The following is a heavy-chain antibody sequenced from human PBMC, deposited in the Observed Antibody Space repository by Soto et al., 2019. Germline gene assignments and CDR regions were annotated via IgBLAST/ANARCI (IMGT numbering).Heavy chain of an antibody. J-gene: IGHJ4*02. CDR3: AKDAGWKTRYLDC. CDR2: ISGSGGST. CDR1: GFTFRTYD. V-gene: IGHV3-23*01. Sequence: QLLESGGGLVQPGGSLRLSCAASGFTFRTYDMSWVRQAPGKGLEWVSGISGSGGSTHFTDSVKGRVVISRDNSKTTLYLQMNTLRPEDTALYDCAKDAGWKTRYLDCWGQGTLVTVSS. D-gene: IGHD1-1*01.